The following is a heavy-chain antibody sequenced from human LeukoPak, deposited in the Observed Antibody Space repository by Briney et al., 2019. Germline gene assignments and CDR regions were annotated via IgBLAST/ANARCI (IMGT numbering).Heavy chain of an antibody. J-gene: IGHJ4*02. Sequence: GESLKISCKGSGYSFTSYWIGWVRQMPGKGLEWMGIIYPGDSDTRYSPSFQGQVTISADKSISTAYLQWSSLKASHTAMYYCARLLGYCSGGSCYPDTFDYWGQGTLVTVSS. CDR1: GYSFTSYW. V-gene: IGHV5-51*01. CDR3: ARLLGYCSGGSCYPDTFDY. D-gene: IGHD2-15*01. CDR2: IYPGDSDT.